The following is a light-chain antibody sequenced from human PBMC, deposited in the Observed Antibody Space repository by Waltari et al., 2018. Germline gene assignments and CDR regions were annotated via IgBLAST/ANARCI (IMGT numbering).Light chain of an antibody. Sequence: QSALTQPASVSGSPGQSITISCTGTSSDVGGYNYVSWYQQHPGKAPKLKIYDVRSRPAGVFNRVSGSKSGNTASLTISGLQAEDEADYYCSSYTSSSTLLYVFGTGTKVTVL. CDR1: SSDVGGYNY. CDR2: DVR. J-gene: IGLJ1*01. CDR3: SSYTSSSTLLYV. V-gene: IGLV2-14*03.